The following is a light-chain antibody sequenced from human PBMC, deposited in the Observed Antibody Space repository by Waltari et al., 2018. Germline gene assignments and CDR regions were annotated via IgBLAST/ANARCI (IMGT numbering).Light chain of an antibody. CDR3: QQLNSYPYT. Sequence: DIQLNQSPSFLSASVGDRVTITCRASQGISSYLVWYQQKPVNAPKVLIYAASTLQSGVPSRFSVSGSGTEFTLTISSLQPEDFATYYCQQLNSYPYTFGQGTKLEIK. J-gene: IGKJ2*01. CDR2: AAS. CDR1: QGISSY. V-gene: IGKV1-9*01.